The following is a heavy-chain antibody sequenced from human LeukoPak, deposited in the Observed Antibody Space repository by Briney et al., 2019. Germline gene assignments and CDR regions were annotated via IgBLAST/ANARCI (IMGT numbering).Heavy chain of an antibody. D-gene: IGHD4-17*01. CDR1: GFTFSSHS. Sequence: GGSLRLSCAASGFTFSSHSMNWVRRTPGKGLEWVSYISSGSSARYYADSVKGRFTISRDDARNSPYLQMNSLRAEDTAVYYCARDLSVTDCADYWGQGTLVTVSS. V-gene: IGHV3-48*01. J-gene: IGHJ4*02. CDR2: ISSGSSAR. CDR3: ARDLSVTDCADY.